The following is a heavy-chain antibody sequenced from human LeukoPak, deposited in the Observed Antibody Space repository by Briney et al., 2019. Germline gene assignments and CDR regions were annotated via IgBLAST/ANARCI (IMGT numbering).Heavy chain of an antibody. D-gene: IGHD3-10*01. J-gene: IGHJ4*02. Sequence: SETLSLTCAVYGGSFSGYYWSWIRQPPGKGLEWIGEINHSGSTNYNPSLKSRVTISVDTSKNQFSLKLSSVSAADTAVYYCARLCYDGSGSYTKRYYFDYWGQGTLVTVSS. CDR1: GGSFSGYY. V-gene: IGHV4-34*01. CDR3: ARLCYDGSGSYTKRYYFDY. CDR2: INHSGST.